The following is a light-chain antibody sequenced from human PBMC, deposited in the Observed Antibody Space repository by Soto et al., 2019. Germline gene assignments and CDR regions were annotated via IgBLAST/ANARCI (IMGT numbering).Light chain of an antibody. Sequence: DIPVYRSHTSLAASVLDGVTITCRASQTISSHLSWYQQKPGKAPKLLIYAASSLQSRVQSRFSGSGSGTDFTLTISSLQREDFATYYCQQSYSTPWTFGHGTKVDIK. J-gene: IGKJ1*01. CDR2: AAS. CDR3: QQSYSTPWT. CDR1: QTISSH. V-gene: IGKV1-39*01.